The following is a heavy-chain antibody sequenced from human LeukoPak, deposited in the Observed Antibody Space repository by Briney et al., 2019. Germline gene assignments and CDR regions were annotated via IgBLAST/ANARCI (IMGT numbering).Heavy chain of an antibody. J-gene: IGHJ4*02. D-gene: IGHD3-22*01. Sequence: GGSLRLSCAASGFSFSSYWMDWVRQAPGKGLVWVSRFHSDGNSTSYADSVKGRFTISRDNAKNTLYLQMSSLRAEDTAVYFCARETDDSSGYYYDYWGQGTLVTVSS. CDR2: FHSDGNST. CDR1: GFSFSSYW. CDR3: ARETDDSSGYYYDY. V-gene: IGHV3-74*01.